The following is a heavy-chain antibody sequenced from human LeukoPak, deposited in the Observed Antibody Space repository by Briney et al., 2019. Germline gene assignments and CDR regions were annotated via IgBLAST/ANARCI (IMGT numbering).Heavy chain of an antibody. CDR3: ARDSSPYYYGSGSHDY. CDR1: GFTFSSYA. Sequence: GRSLRLSCAPSGFTFSSYAMHWVRQAPGKGVEWVAVISYDGSNKYYADSVKGRFTISRDNSKNTLYLQMNSLRAEDTAVYYCARDSSPYYYGSGSHDYWGQGTLVTVSS. J-gene: IGHJ4*02. CDR2: ISYDGSNK. D-gene: IGHD3-10*01. V-gene: IGHV3-30*04.